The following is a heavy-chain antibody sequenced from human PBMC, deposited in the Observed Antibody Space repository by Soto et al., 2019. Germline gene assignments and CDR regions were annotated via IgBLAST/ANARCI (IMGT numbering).Heavy chain of an antibody. CDR3: ARVLISMIRGVTGSYYYYGMDV. CDR2: INAYNGKT. D-gene: IGHD3-10*01. Sequence: VKVSCKASGYAFSTFGLSWVRQAPGQGLEWMGWINAYNGKTYYAQNFQGRVTMTTDTSTSTGHMELRSLRSDDTAVYYCARVLISMIRGVTGSYYYYGMDVWGQGTTVTVSS. V-gene: IGHV1-18*01. CDR1: GYAFSTFG. J-gene: IGHJ6*02.